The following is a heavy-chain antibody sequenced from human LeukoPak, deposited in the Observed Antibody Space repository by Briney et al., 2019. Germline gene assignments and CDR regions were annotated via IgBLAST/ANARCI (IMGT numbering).Heavy chain of an antibody. V-gene: IGHV1-8*03. CDR2: MNPNSGNT. CDR3: PRGRLRTMIVVVIAYYFDY. D-gene: IGHD3-22*01. Sequence: ASVKVSCKASGYTFTGYYMQWVRQAPGQGLEWMGWMNPNSGNTGYAQKFQGRVTITRNTSISTAYMELSSLRSEDTAVYYCPRGRLRTMIVVVIAYYFDYWGQGTLVTVSS. J-gene: IGHJ4*02. CDR1: GYTFTGYY.